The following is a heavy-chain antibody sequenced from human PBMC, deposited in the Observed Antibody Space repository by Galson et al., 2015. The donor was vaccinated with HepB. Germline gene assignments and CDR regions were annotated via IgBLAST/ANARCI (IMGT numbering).Heavy chain of an antibody. D-gene: IGHD3-3*01. V-gene: IGHV3-30-3*01. CDR2: ISYDGSNK. CDR1: GFTFSSYA. Sequence: SLRLSCAASGFTFSSYAMHWVRQAPGKGLEWVAVISYDGSNKYYADSVKGRFTISRDNSKNTLYLQMNSLRAEDTAVYYCARDGREWRAIFGPGGSMDVWGQGTTVTVSS. J-gene: IGHJ6*02. CDR3: ARDGREWRAIFGPGGSMDV.